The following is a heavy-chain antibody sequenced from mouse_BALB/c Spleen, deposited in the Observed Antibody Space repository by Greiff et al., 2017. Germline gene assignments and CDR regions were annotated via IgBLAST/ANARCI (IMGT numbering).Heavy chain of an antibody. J-gene: IGHJ3*01. V-gene: IGHV1-54*01. D-gene: IGHD2-3*01. CDR2: INPGSGGT. CDR3: ARDDGYPGAY. CDR1: GYAFTNYL. Sequence: QVQLQQSGAELVRPGTSVKVSCKASGYAFTNYLIEWVKQRPGQGLEWIGVINPGSGGTNYNEKFKGKATLTADKSSSTAYMQLSSLTSDDSAVYFCARDDGYPGAYWGQGTLVTVSA.